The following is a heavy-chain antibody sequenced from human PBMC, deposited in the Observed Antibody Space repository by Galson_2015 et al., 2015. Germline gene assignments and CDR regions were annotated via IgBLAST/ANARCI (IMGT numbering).Heavy chain of an antibody. CDR2: IWYDGTHA. CDR1: GFNMKTFG. Sequence: SLRLSCAASGFNMKTFGFHWVRHAPGKGLEWVAGIWYDGTHAKYADSVKGRFSISRDDSKNTLFLQMNSLRAEDTAVYYCARGSGTSSRTTWFDPWGLGTLVTVSS. CDR3: ARGSGTSSRTTWFDP. J-gene: IGHJ5*02. D-gene: IGHD1-14*01. V-gene: IGHV3-33*01.